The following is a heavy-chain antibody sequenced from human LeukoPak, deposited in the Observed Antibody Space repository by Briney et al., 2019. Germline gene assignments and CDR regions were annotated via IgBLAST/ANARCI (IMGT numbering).Heavy chain of an antibody. CDR1: GFTFSSYA. Sequence: PGRSLRLSCAASGFTFSSYAMHWVRQAPGKGLEWVAVISYDGSNKYYADSVKGRFTISRDNSKNTLYLQMNSLRAEDTAVYYCAKDGDIVATMENGGYFDYWGQGTLVTVSS. CDR2: ISYDGSNK. J-gene: IGHJ4*02. D-gene: IGHD5-12*01. CDR3: AKDGDIVATMENGGYFDY. V-gene: IGHV3-30*04.